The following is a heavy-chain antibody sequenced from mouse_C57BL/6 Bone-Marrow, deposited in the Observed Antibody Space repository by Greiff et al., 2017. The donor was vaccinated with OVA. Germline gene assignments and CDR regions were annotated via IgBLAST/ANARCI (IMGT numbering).Heavy chain of an antibody. Sequence: QVTLKVSGPGILQPSQTLSLTCSFSGFSLSTFGMGVGWIRQPSGKGLEWLAHIWWDDDKYYNPALKSRLTISKDTSKNQVFLKIANVDTADTATYYCARIAPGAYYGSSGFAYWGQGTLVTVSA. CDR1: GFSLSTFGMG. D-gene: IGHD1-1*01. CDR2: IWWDDDK. CDR3: ARIAPGAYYGSSGFAY. J-gene: IGHJ3*01. V-gene: IGHV8-8*01.